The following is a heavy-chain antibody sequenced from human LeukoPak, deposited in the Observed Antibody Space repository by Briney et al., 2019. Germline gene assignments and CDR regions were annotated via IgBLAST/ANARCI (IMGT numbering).Heavy chain of an antibody. J-gene: IGHJ6*03. D-gene: IGHD6-19*01. Sequence: GGSLRLSCAASGFTFSSYSMNWVRQAPGKGLEWVSSISSSSSYIYYADSVKGRFTISRDNAKNSLYLHMNSLRAEDTAVYYCARIAEGIAVAGTRYYYYYMDVWGKGTTVTVSS. CDR1: GFTFSSYS. CDR3: ARIAEGIAVAGTRYYYYYMDV. V-gene: IGHV3-21*01. CDR2: ISSSSSYI.